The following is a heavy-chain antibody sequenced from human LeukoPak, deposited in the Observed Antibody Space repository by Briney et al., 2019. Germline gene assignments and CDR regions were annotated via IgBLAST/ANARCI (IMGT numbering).Heavy chain of an antibody. CDR2: INHSVST. J-gene: IGHJ5*02. D-gene: IGHD3-10*01. CDR3: ARDLWFGRNWFDP. V-gene: IGHV4-34*01. CDR1: GGSFSGYY. Sequence: SETLSLTCAVYGGSFSGYYWSWIRQPPGKGLEWIGEINHSVSTNYNPSLKSRVTISVDTSKNQFSLKLSSVTAADTAVYYCARDLWFGRNWFDPWGQGTLVTVSS.